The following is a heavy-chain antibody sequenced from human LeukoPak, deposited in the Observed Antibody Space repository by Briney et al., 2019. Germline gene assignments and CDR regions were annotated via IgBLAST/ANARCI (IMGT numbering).Heavy chain of an antibody. Sequence: TSETLSLTCTVSGGSISSSSYYWGWIRQPPGKGLEWIGSIYYSGSTYYNPSLKSRVTISVDTSKNQFSLKLSSVTAADTAVYYCASRAPRLYYYGSGRSFDYWGQGTLVTVSS. J-gene: IGHJ4*02. CDR3: ASRAPRLYYYGSGRSFDY. CDR1: GGSISSSSYY. CDR2: IYYSGST. V-gene: IGHV4-39*01. D-gene: IGHD3-10*01.